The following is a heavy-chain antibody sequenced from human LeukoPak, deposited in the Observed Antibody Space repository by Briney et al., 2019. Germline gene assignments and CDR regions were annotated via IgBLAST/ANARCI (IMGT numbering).Heavy chain of an antibody. J-gene: IGHJ4*02. D-gene: IGHD5-12*01. CDR2: IGATGVST. CDR3: AKDQGGYSTYGHLDY. CDR1: GFTFSSYA. Sequence: GGSLRLSCAASGFTFSSYAMSWVRQAPGKGLEWVSGIGATGVSTFYGDSVKGRFTMSRDNSKNTLYLRMDSLRAEDTAVYYCAKDQGGYSTYGHLDYWGQGTLVTVSS. V-gene: IGHV3-23*01.